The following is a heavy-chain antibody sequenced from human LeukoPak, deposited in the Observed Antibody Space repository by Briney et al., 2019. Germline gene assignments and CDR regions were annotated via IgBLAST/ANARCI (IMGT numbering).Heavy chain of an antibody. D-gene: IGHD2-8*02. Sequence: PGGSLRLSCAASGFTFSSYGMTWVRQAPGKGLEWVSAISATVGSTYYAESVKGRFTISRDNSKNTVDLQMDSLRAEDTAIYYCAKGRYSTGPRDGLGYWGQGTLVTVSS. CDR3: AKGRYSTGPRDGLGY. V-gene: IGHV3-23*01. CDR2: ISATVGST. CDR1: GFTFSSYG. J-gene: IGHJ4*02.